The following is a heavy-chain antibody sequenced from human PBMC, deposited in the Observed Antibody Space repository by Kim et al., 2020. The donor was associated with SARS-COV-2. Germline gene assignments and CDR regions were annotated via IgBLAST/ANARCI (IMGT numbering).Heavy chain of an antibody. D-gene: IGHD1-26*01. J-gene: IGHJ6*02. Sequence: GGSLRLSCTASGFTFGDYAMSWFRQAPGKGLEWVGFIRSKAYGGTTEYAASVKGRFTISRDDSKSIAYLQMNSLKTEDTAVYYCTRDEREMATTLLYYYGMDVWGQGTTVTVSS. CDR2: IRSKAYGGTT. CDR1: GFTFGDYA. V-gene: IGHV3-49*03. CDR3: TRDEREMATTLLYYYGMDV.